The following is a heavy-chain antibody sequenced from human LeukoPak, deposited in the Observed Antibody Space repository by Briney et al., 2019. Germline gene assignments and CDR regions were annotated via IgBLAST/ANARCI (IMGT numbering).Heavy chain of an antibody. J-gene: IGHJ4*02. CDR1: GFSVIDYD. D-gene: IGHD1-1*01. CDR3: VRDPGPTSDI. V-gene: IGHV3-11*04. CDR2: VSHSGRIV. Sequence: GGSPRLSCVASGFSVIDYDMSWVRQAPGRGLEWVAYVSHSGRIVKYKESVKARFSMSRDLDKNSLFLQINSLRDEDTAVYYCVRDPGPTSDIWGQGTLVTVSS.